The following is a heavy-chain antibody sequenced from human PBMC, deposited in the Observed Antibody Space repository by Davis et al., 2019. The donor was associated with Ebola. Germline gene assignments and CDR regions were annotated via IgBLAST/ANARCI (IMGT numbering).Heavy chain of an antibody. V-gene: IGHV4-59*12. CDR2: IYYSGST. Sequence: SETLSLTCTVPGGSISSYYWSWIRQPPGKGLEWIGYIYYSGSTNYNPSLKSRVTISVDTSKNQFSLKLSSVTAADTAVYYCARGPSIVNFDYWGQGTLVTVSS. CDR3: ARGPSIVNFDY. D-gene: IGHD1-26*01. CDR1: GGSISSYY. J-gene: IGHJ4*02.